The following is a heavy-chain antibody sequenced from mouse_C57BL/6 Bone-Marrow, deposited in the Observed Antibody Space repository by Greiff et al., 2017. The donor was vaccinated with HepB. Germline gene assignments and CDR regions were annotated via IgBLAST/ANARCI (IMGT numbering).Heavy chain of an antibody. CDR2: SNPDSSTI. J-gene: IGHJ2*01. D-gene: IGHD1-1*01. CDR3: ARQIYYYGHVDY. CDR1: GIDFSRYW. V-gene: IGHV4-1*01. Sequence: EVKLLESGGGLVQPGGSLKLSCAASGIDFSRYWMSWVRRAPGKGLEWIGESNPDSSTINYAPYLKVKFIISRDNAKNTLYLQMSKVRSEDTALYYCARQIYYYGHVDYWGQGTTLTVSS.